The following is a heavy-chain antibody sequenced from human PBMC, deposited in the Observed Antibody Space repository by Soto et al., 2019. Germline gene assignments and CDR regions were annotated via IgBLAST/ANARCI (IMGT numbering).Heavy chain of an antibody. Sequence: PSKTLSITSTVSGGSISSGIYCWGWIRQPPGKGLEYIASMYYSGITYYNPSLKSRATISVDTSKNQISLKLRSVTAADTAVYYCARQEGHTTVTTVRVWFDPWGKGTLVTLAS. CDR3: ARQEGHTTVTTVRVWFDP. J-gene: IGHJ5*02. V-gene: IGHV4-39*01. D-gene: IGHD4-17*01. CDR2: MYYSGIT. CDR1: GGSISSGIYC.